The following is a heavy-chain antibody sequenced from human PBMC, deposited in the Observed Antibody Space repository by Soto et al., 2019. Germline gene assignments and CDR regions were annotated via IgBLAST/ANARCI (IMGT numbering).Heavy chain of an antibody. CDR1: GFTFSSYW. CDR3: ARSGYSYGFHYFDY. J-gene: IGHJ4*02. CDR2: INSDGSST. V-gene: IGHV3-74*01. D-gene: IGHD5-18*01. Sequence: GGSLRLSCAASGFTFSSYWMHWVRQAPGKGLVWVSRINSDGSSTSYADSVKGRFTISRDNAKNTLYLQMNSLRAEDTAVYYCARSGYSYGFHYFDYWGQGTLVTVSS.